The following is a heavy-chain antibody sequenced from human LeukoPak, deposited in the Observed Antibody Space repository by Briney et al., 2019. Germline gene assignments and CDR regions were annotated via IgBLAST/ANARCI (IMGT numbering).Heavy chain of an antibody. CDR1: GGSISSYY. V-gene: IGHV4-59*01. J-gene: IGHJ6*03. CDR3: ARTAAGYHYCMDV. D-gene: IGHD6-25*01. CDR2: IYYSGST. Sequence: SETLSLTCTVSGGSISSYYWSWIRQPPGKGLEYIGYIYYSGSTNYNPSLKSRVSISLDTSKNQFSLKLSSVTAADTALYYCARTAAGYHYCMDVWGKGTRVSV.